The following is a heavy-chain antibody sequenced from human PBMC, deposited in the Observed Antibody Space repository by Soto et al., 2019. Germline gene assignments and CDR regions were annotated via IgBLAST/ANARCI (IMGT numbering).Heavy chain of an antibody. Sequence: PSETLSLTCAVYGGSFSGYYWSWIRQPPGKGLEWIGEINHSGSTNYNPSLKSRVTISVDTSKNQFSLKLSSVTAADTAVYYCARAHGAINWFDPWGQGTLVTVSS. D-gene: IGHD2-21*01. J-gene: IGHJ5*02. CDR1: GGSFSGYY. CDR3: ARAHGAINWFDP. V-gene: IGHV4-34*01. CDR2: INHSGST.